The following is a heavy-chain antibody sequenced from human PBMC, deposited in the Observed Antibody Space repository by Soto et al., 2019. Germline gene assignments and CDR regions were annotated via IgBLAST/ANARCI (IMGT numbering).Heavy chain of an antibody. J-gene: IGHJ4*02. D-gene: IGHD2-21*02. CDR1: GGSISSGGYY. V-gene: IGHV4-31*03. Sequence: QVQLQESGPGLVKPSQTLSLTCTVSGGSISSGGYYWSWIRQHPGKGLEWIGYIYYSGSTYYNPSLKSRLTISVDTSKNQFSLKLSSVTAADTAVYYCARVVHGREGDPSYFDYWGQGTLVTVSS. CDR2: IYYSGST. CDR3: ARVVHGREGDPSYFDY.